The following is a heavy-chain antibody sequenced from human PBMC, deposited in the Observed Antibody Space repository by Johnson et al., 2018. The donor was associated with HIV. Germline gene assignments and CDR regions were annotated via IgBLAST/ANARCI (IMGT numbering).Heavy chain of an antibody. Sequence: VQVVESGGGLVQPGGSLRLSCAASGFTFHDYGMSWVRQAPGKGLEWVSGINWNGGSTGYADSVKGRFTISRDNAKKSLYLQMNSLRAEDTALYYCARVLQQESSWYLGAFDIWGQGTMVTVSS. J-gene: IGHJ3*02. CDR2: INWNGGST. V-gene: IGHV3-20*04. D-gene: IGHD6-13*01. CDR1: GFTFHDYG. CDR3: ARVLQQESSWYLGAFDI.